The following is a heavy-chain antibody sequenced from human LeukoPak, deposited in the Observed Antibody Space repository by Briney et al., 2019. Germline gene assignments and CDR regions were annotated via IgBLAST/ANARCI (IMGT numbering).Heavy chain of an antibody. CDR2: ISAYNGNT. Sequence: ASVKVSCKASGYTFTSYGISWVRQAPGQGLEWMGWISAYNGNTNYAQKLQGRVTMTSDTSTSTAYMELRSLRSDDTAVYYCARDRGAAAATGYFDLWGRGTLVTVSS. V-gene: IGHV1-18*01. CDR1: GYTFTSYG. CDR3: ARDRGAAAATGYFDL. J-gene: IGHJ2*01. D-gene: IGHD6-13*01.